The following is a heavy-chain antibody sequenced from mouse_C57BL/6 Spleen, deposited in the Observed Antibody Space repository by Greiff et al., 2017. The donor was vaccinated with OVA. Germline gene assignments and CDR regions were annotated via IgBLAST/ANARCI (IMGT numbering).Heavy chain of an antibody. CDR3: ARPFYYGSSLFAY. Sequence: VKLMESGAELVKPGASVKISCKASGYAFSSYWMNWVKQRPGKGLEWIGQIYPGDGDTNYNGKFKGKATLTADKSSSTAYMQLSSLTSEDSAVYFCARPFYYGSSLFAYWGQGTLVTVSA. D-gene: IGHD1-1*01. CDR1: GYAFSSYW. V-gene: IGHV1-80*01. CDR2: IYPGDGDT. J-gene: IGHJ3*01.